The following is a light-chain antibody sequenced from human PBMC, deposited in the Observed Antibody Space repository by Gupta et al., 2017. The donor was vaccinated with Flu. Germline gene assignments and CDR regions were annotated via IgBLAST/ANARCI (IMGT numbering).Light chain of an antibody. V-gene: IGKV1D-12*01. CDR3: QQANTYPIT. CDR2: TVA. CDR1: QAVRTW. Sequence: DIQMTQSPSSVSASVGDSVNITCRASQAVRTWLVWYQQKPRKAPQLLIHTVAKLRSGVPSRFSGSGFETDFTLTINGLQPEDFATYYCQQANTYPITLGGGTRVEI. J-gene: IGKJ4*01.